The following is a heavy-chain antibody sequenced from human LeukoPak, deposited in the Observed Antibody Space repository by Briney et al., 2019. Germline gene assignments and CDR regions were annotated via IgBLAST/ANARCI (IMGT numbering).Heavy chain of an antibody. Sequence: GGSLRLSCAASGFTFSSYAMHWVRQAPGKGLEWVAVISYDGSNKYYADSVKGRFTISRDNSKNTLYLQMNSLRAEDTAVYYCARVIVGGSFNYWGQEPWSPSPQ. CDR3: ARVIVGGSFNY. J-gene: IGHJ4*01. CDR2: ISYDGSNK. V-gene: IGHV3-30*04. CDR1: GFTFSSYA. D-gene: IGHD1-26*01.